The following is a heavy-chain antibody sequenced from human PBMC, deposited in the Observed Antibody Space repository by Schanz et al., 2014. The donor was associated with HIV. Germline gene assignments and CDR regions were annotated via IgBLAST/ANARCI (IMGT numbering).Heavy chain of an antibody. V-gene: IGHV3-30*18. CDR3: AKDPSDREKAFDY. J-gene: IGHJ4*02. D-gene: IGHD3-22*01. CDR1: GFTFRSYG. CDR2: MSYDGRNE. Sequence: QVQLVESGGCVVQPGRSLRLSCEASGFTFRSYGMHWVRQAPGKGLECVASMSYDGRNEHYVDSVKGRFTISRDNSKNTLYLQMNSLRAEDTAVFYCAKDPSDREKAFDYWGQGTLVTVSS.